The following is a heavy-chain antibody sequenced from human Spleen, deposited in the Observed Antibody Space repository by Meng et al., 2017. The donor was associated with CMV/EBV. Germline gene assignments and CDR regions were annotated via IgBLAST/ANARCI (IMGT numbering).Heavy chain of an antibody. CDR2: ISYDGSNK. V-gene: IGHV3-30*04. J-gene: IGHJ4*02. CDR3: SVTGEDIFDS. Sequence: LSWAASGFIFTDYAVHWVRQAPGRGLRWVALISYDGSNKYYTDSVKGRFTVSRDNSKNMAFLQMNRLRAEDTAVYYCSVTGEDIFDSWGQGTLVTVSS. CDR1: GFIFTDYA. D-gene: IGHD3-16*01.